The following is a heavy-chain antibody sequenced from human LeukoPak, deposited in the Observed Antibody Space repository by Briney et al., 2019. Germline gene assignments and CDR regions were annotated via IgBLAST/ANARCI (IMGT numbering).Heavy chain of an antibody. D-gene: IGHD6-13*01. J-gene: IGHJ4*02. CDR3: AKDISATKPYYADY. Sequence: GGSLRLSCAASGFTFSSYSMSWVRQAPGKGLEWVSGISGSGSSTYYADSVKGRFTISRDNSKNTVYLQMNTLRAEDTAVYYCAKDISATKPYYADYWGQGTLVTVSS. CDR2: ISGSGSST. CDR1: GFTFSSYS. V-gene: IGHV3-23*01.